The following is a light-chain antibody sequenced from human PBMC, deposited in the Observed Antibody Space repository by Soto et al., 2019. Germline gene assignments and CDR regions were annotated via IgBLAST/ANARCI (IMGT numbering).Light chain of an antibody. V-gene: IGLV7-46*01. Sequence: VVTQEPSLTVSPGGTVTLTCGSSTGAVTSGHYPYWFQQKPGQAPRTLIYDTTNKHSWTPARFSGSLLGGKAALTLAGAQTDDEADYYCLLSYSGTNWVFGGGTKLTVL. CDR2: DTT. J-gene: IGLJ3*02. CDR3: LLSYSGTNWV. CDR1: TGAVTSGHY.